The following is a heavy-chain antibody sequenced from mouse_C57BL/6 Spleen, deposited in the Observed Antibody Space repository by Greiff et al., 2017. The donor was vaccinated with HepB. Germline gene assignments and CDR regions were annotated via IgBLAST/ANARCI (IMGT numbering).Heavy chain of an antibody. J-gene: IGHJ3*01. CDR3: ARGVYDYDGWAWFAY. CDR2: IDPSDSYT. CDR1: GYTFTSYW. Sequence: VQLQQSGAELVKPGASVKLSCKASGYTFTSYWMQWVKQRPGQGLEWIGEIDPSDSYTNYNQKFKGKATLTVDTSSSTAYMQLSSLTSEDSAVYYCARGVYDYDGWAWFAYWGQGTLVTVSA. V-gene: IGHV1-50*01. D-gene: IGHD2-4*01.